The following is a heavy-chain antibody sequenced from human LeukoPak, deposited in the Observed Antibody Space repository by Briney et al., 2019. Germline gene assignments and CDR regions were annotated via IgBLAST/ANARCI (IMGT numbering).Heavy chain of an antibody. D-gene: IGHD3-10*01. V-gene: IGHV4-34*01. CDR3: ARDLSDYYGSGSYRPIDAFDI. CDR2: INHSGSP. Sequence: LSETLSLTCAVYGGSFSGYYWSWIRQPPGKGLEWIGEINHSGSPNYNPSLKSRVTISIDTSKNQFSLKLSPVTAADTAVYYCARDLSDYYGSGSYRPIDAFDIWGQGTMVTVSS. J-gene: IGHJ3*02. CDR1: GGSFSGYY.